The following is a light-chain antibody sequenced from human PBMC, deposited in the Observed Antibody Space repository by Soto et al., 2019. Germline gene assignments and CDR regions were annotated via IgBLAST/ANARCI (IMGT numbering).Light chain of an antibody. J-gene: IGKJ5*01. CDR2: DAS. Sequence: EIVLTQSPATLSLSPGERATLSCRASQSVSSYLAWYQQKPGQAPRLLIYDASNRATGIPARFSGSGSGTDFTLTISSLEPEDFAVYYCQQYHNSPPTFGQGTRLEI. CDR1: QSVSSY. CDR3: QQYHNSPPT. V-gene: IGKV3-11*01.